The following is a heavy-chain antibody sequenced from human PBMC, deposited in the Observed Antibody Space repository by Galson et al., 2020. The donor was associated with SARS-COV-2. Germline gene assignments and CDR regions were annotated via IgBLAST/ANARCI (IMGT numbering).Heavy chain of an antibody. CDR3: ARGSYGYYYYYGMDV. CDR2: ISSSGSTI. Sequence: GGSLRLSCAASGFTFSSYEMNWVRQAPGKGLEWVSYISSSGSTIYYADSVKGRFTISRDNAKNSLYLQMNSLRAEDTAVYYCARGSYGYYYYYGMDVWGQGTTVTVSS. V-gene: IGHV3-48*03. CDR1: GFTFSSYE. D-gene: IGHD5-18*01. J-gene: IGHJ6*02.